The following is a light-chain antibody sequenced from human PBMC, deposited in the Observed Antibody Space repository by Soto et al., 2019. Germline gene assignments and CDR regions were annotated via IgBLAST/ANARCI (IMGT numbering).Light chain of an antibody. CDR3: QQYGTSLLT. CDR1: QSVSSSY. V-gene: IGKV3-20*01. J-gene: IGKJ4*01. CDR2: DAS. Sequence: EIVLTQSPGTLSLSPGERVTLSCRASQSVSSSYLAWYQQKPSQAPRLLIYDASSRATGIPDRFSGSGSGTDFTLTISRLEPEDSALYYCQQYGTSLLTFGGGTKVEIK.